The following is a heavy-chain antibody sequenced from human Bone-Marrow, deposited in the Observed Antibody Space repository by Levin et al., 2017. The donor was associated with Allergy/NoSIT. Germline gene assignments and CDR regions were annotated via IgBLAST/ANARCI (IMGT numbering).Heavy chain of an antibody. Sequence: GGSLRLSCAASGFTFTNAWMSWVRQVPGKGLEWVGHIKSKSDGGTTDYAAPVKGRFTISRDDSKNTLYVQMNSLKTEDTAVYYCTTGTWIQLWLADSWGQGTLVTVSS. CDR3: TTGTWIQLWLADS. CDR2: IKSKSDGGTT. D-gene: IGHD5-18*01. V-gene: IGHV3-15*01. J-gene: IGHJ4*02. CDR1: GFTFTNAW.